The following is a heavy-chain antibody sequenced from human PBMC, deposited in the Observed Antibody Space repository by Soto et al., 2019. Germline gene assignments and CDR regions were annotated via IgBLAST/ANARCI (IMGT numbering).Heavy chain of an antibody. J-gene: IGHJ4*02. V-gene: IGHV4-30-4*01. Sequence: QVQLQESGPGLVKPSQTLSLTCTVSGGSISSGDYYWSWIRQPPGKGLEWIGYIYYSGSTYYNPSLKSRVTISVETSKNQFSLKLSSVTAADTAVYYCARGGGSVYYGSGSYTYWGQGTLVTVSS. CDR1: GGSISSGDYY. D-gene: IGHD3-10*01. CDR2: IYYSGST. CDR3: ARGGGSVYYGSGSYTY.